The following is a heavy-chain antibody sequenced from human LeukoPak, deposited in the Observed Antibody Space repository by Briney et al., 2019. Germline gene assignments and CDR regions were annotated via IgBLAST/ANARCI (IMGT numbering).Heavy chain of an antibody. CDR3: ARPIAVAGTWYFDL. J-gene: IGHJ2*01. Sequence: GESLKISCKGSGYSFTSYWISWVRTMPGKGLDWMGRIDPSDSYTNYSPSFQGHVTISADKSISTAYLQWSSLKASDTAMYYCARPIAVAGTWYFDLWGRGTLVTVSS. V-gene: IGHV5-10-1*01. CDR2: IDPSDSYT. D-gene: IGHD6-19*01. CDR1: GYSFTSYW.